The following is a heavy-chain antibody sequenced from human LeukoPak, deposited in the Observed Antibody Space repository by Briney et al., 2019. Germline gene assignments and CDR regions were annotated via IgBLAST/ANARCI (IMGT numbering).Heavy chain of an antibody. V-gene: IGHV5-51*01. CDR3: ARHASPYSSNYYFDY. J-gene: IGHJ4*02. D-gene: IGHD6-13*01. CDR2: IYPGDSDT. Sequence: GESLKISCKGSGYSFLSHWIGWVRQMPGKGLEWMGIIYPGDSDTRYNPSFQGQVTISADKSISTAYLQWSSLKASDTAMYHCARHASPYSSNYYFDYWGQGALVTVSS. CDR1: GYSFLSHW.